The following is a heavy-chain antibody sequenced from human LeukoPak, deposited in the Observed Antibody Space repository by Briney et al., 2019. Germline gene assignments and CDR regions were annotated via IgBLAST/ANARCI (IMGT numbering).Heavy chain of an antibody. D-gene: IGHD3-22*01. V-gene: IGHV3-53*01. CDR2: IYSGGST. CDR1: GFTVSSNY. CDR3: ARAPFDSSGYYYDFYYYYMDV. Sequence: GGSLRLSCAASGFTVSSNYMSWVRQAPGKGLEWVSAIYSGGSTYYADSVKGRFTISRDNSKNTLYLQMNSLRAEDTAVYYCARAPFDSSGYYYDFYYYYMDVWGKGTTVTVSS. J-gene: IGHJ6*03.